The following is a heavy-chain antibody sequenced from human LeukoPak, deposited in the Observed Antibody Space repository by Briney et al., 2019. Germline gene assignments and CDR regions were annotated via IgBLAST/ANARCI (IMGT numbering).Heavy chain of an antibody. D-gene: IGHD6-19*01. CDR2: IYSAGNT. Sequence: GSLRLSCVASGVTASSNYMSWFGQPPGKGLEGVAVIYSAGNTYYADSVKGRFTISRHNSENTLYLHMDSLRVQDTAVYFCARGGTPGYSSGRIDYWGQGTLVTVSS. V-gene: IGHV3-53*04. CDR3: ARGGTPGYSSGRIDY. CDR1: GVTASSNY. J-gene: IGHJ4*02.